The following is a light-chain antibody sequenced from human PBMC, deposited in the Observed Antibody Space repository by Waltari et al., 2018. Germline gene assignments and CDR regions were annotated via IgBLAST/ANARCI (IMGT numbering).Light chain of an antibody. Sequence: QSALTQPASVSGSPGQSFTISCIGSSSDVGAYDYVSWYQQYPGKAPRLMIYDVTSRPSGVSYRFSGSKSGNTASLTISGRQAEDEADYYCCSHTSTSTLVFGTGTKVTVL. V-gene: IGLV2-14*03. CDR2: DVT. CDR1: SSDVGAYDY. J-gene: IGLJ1*01. CDR3: CSHTSTSTLV.